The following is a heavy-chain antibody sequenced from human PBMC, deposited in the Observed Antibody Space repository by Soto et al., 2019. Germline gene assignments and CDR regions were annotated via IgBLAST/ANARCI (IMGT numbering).Heavy chain of an antibody. CDR2: IYPGDSDT. Sequence: GESLKLSCAGSGYSFTSYWIDWVRQMPGKGLEWMGIIYPGDSDTRYSPSFQGQVTISADKSISTAYLQWSSLKASDTAMYYCASGAINYDILTGYYYDYGMDVWGQGTTVTLSS. CDR1: GYSFTSYW. V-gene: IGHV5-51*01. J-gene: IGHJ6*01. D-gene: IGHD3-9*01. CDR3: ASGAINYDILTGYYYDYGMDV.